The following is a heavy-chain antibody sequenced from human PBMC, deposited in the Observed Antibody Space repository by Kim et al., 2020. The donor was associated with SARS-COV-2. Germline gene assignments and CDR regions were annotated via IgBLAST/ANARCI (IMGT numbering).Heavy chain of an antibody. Sequence: GGSLRLSCAASGFTFSSYAMHWVRQAPGKGLEYVSAISSNGGSQYYANSVKGRFTISRDNSKNTLYLQMGSLRAEDMAVYYCARAYYDFWSGYENWFDPWGQGTLVTVSS. J-gene: IGHJ5*02. CDR1: GFTFSSYA. CDR3: ARAYYDFWSGYENWFDP. CDR2: ISSNGGSQ. V-gene: IGHV3-64*01. D-gene: IGHD3-3*01.